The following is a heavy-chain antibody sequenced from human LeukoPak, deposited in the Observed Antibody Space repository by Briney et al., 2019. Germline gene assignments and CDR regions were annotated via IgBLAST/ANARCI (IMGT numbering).Heavy chain of an antibody. D-gene: IGHD3-9*01. J-gene: IGHJ4*02. CDR2: ILGSGGST. CDR3: AKWGDYDVLTGYYVPDY. V-gene: IGHV3-23*01. Sequence: GGSLRLSCAASGFIVSSNHMSWVRQAPGKGLEWVSAILGSGGSTYYADSVKGRFTVSRDNSKSTLYLQMNSLRAEDTALYYCAKWGDYDVLTGYYVPDYWGQGTLVTVSS. CDR1: GFIVSSNH.